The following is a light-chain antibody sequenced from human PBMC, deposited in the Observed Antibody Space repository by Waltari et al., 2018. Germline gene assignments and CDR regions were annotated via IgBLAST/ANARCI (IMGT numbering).Light chain of an antibody. CDR1: SLRRFY. CDR3: HSRDSSSTRV. Sequence: SSKLTQDPAVSVALGQTVKITCQGDSLRRFYASWYQQRPGQAPVLVFYGQDDRPSGIPGRFSGSTSGDTAYLTITGTQADDEADYYCHSRDSSSTRVFGGGTELTVL. CDR2: GQD. J-gene: IGLJ3*02. V-gene: IGLV3-19*01.